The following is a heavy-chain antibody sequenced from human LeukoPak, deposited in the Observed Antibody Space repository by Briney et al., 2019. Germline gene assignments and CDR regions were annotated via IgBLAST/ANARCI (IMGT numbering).Heavy chain of an antibody. CDR1: GNSISSGDNY. V-gene: IGHV4-61*08. J-gene: IGHJ5*02. Sequence: SETLSLTCTVSGNSISSGDNYWSWIRQPPGKGLEWIGFIFYSGSTNYNPSLKSRVTISVDTSKNQFSLKLSSVTAADTAVYYCAREKNDYGWFDPWGQGTLVTVSS. CDR3: AREKNDYGWFDP. CDR2: IFYSGST. D-gene: IGHD4-17*01.